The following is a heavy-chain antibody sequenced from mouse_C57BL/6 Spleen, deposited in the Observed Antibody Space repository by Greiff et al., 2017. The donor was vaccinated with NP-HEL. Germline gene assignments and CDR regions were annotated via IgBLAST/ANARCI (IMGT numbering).Heavy chain of an antibody. CDR1: GYTFTDYN. V-gene: IGHV1-18*01. J-gene: IGHJ3*01. Sequence: EVQLQQSGPELVKPGASVKIPCKASGYTFTDYNMDWVKQSHGKSLEWIGDINPNNGGTIYNQKFKGKATLTVDKSSSTAYMELRSLTSEDTAVYYCARWGGYYRFAYWGQGTLVTVSA. CDR3: ARWGGYYRFAY. D-gene: IGHD2-3*01. CDR2: INPNNGGT.